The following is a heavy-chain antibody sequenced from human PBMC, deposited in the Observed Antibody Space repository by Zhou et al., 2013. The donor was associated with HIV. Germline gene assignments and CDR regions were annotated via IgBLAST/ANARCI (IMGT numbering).Heavy chain of an antibody. Sequence: QVQLVQSGAEVKKPGASVKVSCKASGYSFISYDINWVRQAPGQGLEWLGWMSPNSGNTGYAQKFQGRVTITRGTSISAAYLELSSLRSEDTAMYYCARNIYGSGTFEDWGQGTLVTVSS. CDR1: GYSFISYD. D-gene: IGHD3-10*01. CDR3: ARNIYGSGTFED. CDR2: MSPNSGNT. V-gene: IGHV1-8*03. J-gene: IGHJ4*02.